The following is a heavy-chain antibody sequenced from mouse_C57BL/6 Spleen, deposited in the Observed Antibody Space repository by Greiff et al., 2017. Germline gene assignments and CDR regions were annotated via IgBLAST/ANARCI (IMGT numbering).Heavy chain of an antibody. J-gene: IGHJ4*01. Sequence: EVQLQQSGAELVRPGASVKLSCTASGFTFTDDYMHWVKQRPEQGLEWIGWINPDNGDTDYAAKFQGQATITADTSSNTAYLQLSSLTSEDTAVYYWTTGGLQRSFCVLDYWGQGTSVTVSS. V-gene: IGHV14-4*01. D-gene: IGHD1-1*01. CDR3: TTGGLQRSFCVLDY. CDR1: GFTFTDDY. CDR2: INPDNGDT.